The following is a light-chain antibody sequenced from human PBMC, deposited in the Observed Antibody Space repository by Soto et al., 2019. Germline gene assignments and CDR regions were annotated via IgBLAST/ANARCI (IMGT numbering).Light chain of an antibody. CDR2: EDN. CDR3: QSYDRNIQEV. V-gene: IGLV6-57*01. CDR1: SGSIASNY. J-gene: IGLJ3*02. Sequence: NFMLTQPHSVSESPGKTVTISCTRSSGSIASNYVQWYQQRPGSSPTAVIYEDNQRPSGVPDRFSGSIDSSSNSASLTISGLKTEDEADDYCQSYDRNIQEVFGGGTKLTVL.